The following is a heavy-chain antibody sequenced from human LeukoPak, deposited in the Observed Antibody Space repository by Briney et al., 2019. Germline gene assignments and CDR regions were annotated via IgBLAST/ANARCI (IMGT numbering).Heavy chain of an antibody. CDR3: AIGVTAVFDF. D-gene: IGHD6-25*01. Sequence: AAVTLSYKDSVYTFTNYDIHWVRQATGQGRAWMRSMSPNCGNTAYAQKFQRRVTMTRDTSINTAYMELSSLTSEDAAVYFCAIGVTAVFDFWGQGTLVTVSS. V-gene: IGHV1-8*01. CDR1: VYTFTNYD. J-gene: IGHJ4*02. CDR2: MSPNCGNT.